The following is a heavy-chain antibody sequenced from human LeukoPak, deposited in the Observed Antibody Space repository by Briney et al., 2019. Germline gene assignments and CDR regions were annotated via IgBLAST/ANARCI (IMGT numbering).Heavy chain of an antibody. CDR3: ARGADGVSSNSRGWFDP. CDR2: ISGSGGRT. V-gene: IGHV3-23*01. J-gene: IGHJ5*02. Sequence: PGGSLRLSCAASGFTFSSYAMSWVRQAPGKGLEWVSSISGSGGRTHYTDSVKGRFTISRDNSKNTLYLQMNSLRAEDTAVYSCARGADGVSSNSRGWFDPWGQGTLVTVSS. CDR1: GFTFSSYA. D-gene: IGHD2-15*01.